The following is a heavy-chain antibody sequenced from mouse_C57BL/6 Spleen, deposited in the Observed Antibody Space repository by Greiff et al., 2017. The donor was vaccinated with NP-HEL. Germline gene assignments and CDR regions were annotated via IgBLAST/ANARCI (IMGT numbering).Heavy chain of an antibody. J-gene: IGHJ2*01. Sequence: EVKLMESGPGLVKPSQSLSLTCSVTGYSITSGYYWNWIRQFPGNKLEWMGYISYDGSNNYNPSLKNRISITRDTSKNQFFLKLNSVTTEDTATYYCARDAYYCDYWGQGTTLTVSS. V-gene: IGHV3-6*01. CDR1: GYSITSGYY. CDR2: ISYDGSN. CDR3: ARDAYYCDY.